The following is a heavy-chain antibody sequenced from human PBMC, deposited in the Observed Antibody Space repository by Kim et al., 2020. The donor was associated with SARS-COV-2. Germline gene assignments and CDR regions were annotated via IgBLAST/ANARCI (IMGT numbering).Heavy chain of an antibody. J-gene: IGHJ3*02. CDR1: GFTFSNAW. D-gene: IGHD1-26*01. CDR2: IKSKTDGGTT. Sequence: GGSLRLSCAASGFTFSNAWMSWVRQAPGKGLEWVGRIKSKTDGGTTDYAAPVKGRFTISRDDSKNTLYLQMNSLKTEDTAVYYCTTDLNSGSYSYDAFDIWVQGTMVTVSS. V-gene: IGHV3-15*01. CDR3: TTDLNSGSYSYDAFDI.